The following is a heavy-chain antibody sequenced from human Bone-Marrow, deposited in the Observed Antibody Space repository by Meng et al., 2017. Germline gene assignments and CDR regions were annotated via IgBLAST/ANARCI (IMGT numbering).Heavy chain of an antibody. D-gene: IGHD4-17*01. CDR1: GGSFSGYY. CDR2: INHSGST. V-gene: IGHV4-34*01. J-gene: IGHJ2*01. Sequence: QVQVQQWGAGLLKPSETLSLPCAVYGGSFSGYYWSWIRQPPGKGLEWIGEINHSGSTNYNPSLKSRVTISVDTSKNQFSLKLSSVTAADTAVYYCARGRVTTVTTPNWYFDLWGRGTLVTVSS. CDR3: ARGRVTTVTTPNWYFDL.